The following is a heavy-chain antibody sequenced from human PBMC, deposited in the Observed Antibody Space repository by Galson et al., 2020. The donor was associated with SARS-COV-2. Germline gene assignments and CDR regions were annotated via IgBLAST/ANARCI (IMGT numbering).Heavy chain of an antibody. CDR3: ARWGRGGALDY. Sequence: QAGGSLRLSCAASGFTFSSYWMHWVRQAPGKGLVWVSRINSDGSSTSYADSVKGRFTISRDNAKNTLYLQMNSLRAEDKAVYYCARWGRGGALDYWGQGTLVTVSS. D-gene: IGHD2-21*01. V-gene: IGHV3-74*01. CDR2: INSDGSST. CDR1: GFTFSSYW. J-gene: IGHJ4*02.